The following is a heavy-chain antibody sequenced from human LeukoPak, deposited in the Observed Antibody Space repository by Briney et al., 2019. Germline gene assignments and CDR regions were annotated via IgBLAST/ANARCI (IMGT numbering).Heavy chain of an antibody. D-gene: IGHD3-22*01. CDR1: SPSVSSHH. V-gene: IGHV4-4*07. CDR2: VHFSGST. CDR3: ARDESSRDHSGGYHY. Sequence: PSETLSLTCAVSSPSVSSHHWAWIREPAGEGVWWGGRVHFSGSTNYNPSLRSRVAISLDKSKNELSLTLKSVSAADTAVYYCARDESSRDHSGGYHYWGRGVLVTVSS. J-gene: IGHJ4*02.